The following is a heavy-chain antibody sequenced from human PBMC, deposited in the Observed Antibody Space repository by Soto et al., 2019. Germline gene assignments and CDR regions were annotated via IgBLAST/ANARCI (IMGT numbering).Heavy chain of an antibody. CDR2: IYYSGST. CDR1: GDSISSYY. Sequence: PSETLSLTCTVSGDSISSYYWSWIRQPPGKGLEWIGYIYYSGSTNYNPSLKSRVTISVDTSKNQFSLKLSSVTAADTAVYYCARGTTVETGSYWGQGTLVTVSS. D-gene: IGHD4-17*01. V-gene: IGHV4-59*01. J-gene: IGHJ4*02. CDR3: ARGTTVETGSY.